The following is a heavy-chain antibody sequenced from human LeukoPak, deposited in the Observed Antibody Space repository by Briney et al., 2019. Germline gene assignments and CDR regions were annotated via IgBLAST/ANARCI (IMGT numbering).Heavy chain of an antibody. Sequence: SETLSLTCVVSGYSISSGYYWGWIRQPPGKGLEWIGSVYHSGSTYYNPSLKSRVTMSVDTSKNQFSLKLSSVTAADTAVYYCARDRQELFDYWGQGTLVRVSS. V-gene: IGHV4-38-2*02. CDR2: VYHSGST. J-gene: IGHJ4*02. CDR3: ARDRQELFDY. CDR1: GYSISSGYY. D-gene: IGHD1-26*01.